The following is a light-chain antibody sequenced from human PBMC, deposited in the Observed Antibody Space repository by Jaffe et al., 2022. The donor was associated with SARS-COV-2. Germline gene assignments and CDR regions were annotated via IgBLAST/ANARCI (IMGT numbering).Light chain of an antibody. CDR1: QSVSSY. V-gene: IGKV3-11*01. J-gene: IGKJ4*01. Sequence: EIVLTQSPATLSLSPGERATLSCRASQSVSSYLAWYQQKPGQAPRLLIYDVSKRATGIPARLSGSGSGTDFTLTISSLEPEDFAVYYCQQRRNWPLTFGGGTKVEIK. CDR3: QQRRNWPLT. CDR2: DVS.